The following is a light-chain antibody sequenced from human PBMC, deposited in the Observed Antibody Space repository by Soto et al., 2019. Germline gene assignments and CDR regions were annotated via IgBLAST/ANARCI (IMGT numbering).Light chain of an antibody. J-gene: IGKJ5*01. V-gene: IGKV3-20*01. CDR2: GTS. Sequence: EIVLTQSPGTLSLSPGERSTLSGRASQSVSSSYLSWYQQKPGQAPRLLIHGTSDRATGIPDRFSGSGSGTDFTLTISRLETEEFAVFYCQQYGTSEIIFGHGTRLEIK. CDR1: QSVSSSY. CDR3: QQYGTSEII.